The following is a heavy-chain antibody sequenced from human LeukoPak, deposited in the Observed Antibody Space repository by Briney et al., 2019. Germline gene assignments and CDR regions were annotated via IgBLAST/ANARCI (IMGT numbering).Heavy chain of an antibody. CDR1: GGSISNDTYY. D-gene: IGHD4-17*01. Sequence: SETLSLTCTVSGGSISNDTYYWGWVRQPPGKGLEWIGRIYYSGSTNYNPSLKSRVTISVDTSKNQFSLKLSSVTAADTAVYYCARGKGSTTVTTPYYYGMDVWGQGTTVTVSS. J-gene: IGHJ6*02. CDR2: IYYSGST. V-gene: IGHV4-39*07. CDR3: ARGKGSTTVTTPYYYGMDV.